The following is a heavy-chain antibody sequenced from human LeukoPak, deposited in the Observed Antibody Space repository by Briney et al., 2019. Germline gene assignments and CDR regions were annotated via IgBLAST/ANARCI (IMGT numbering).Heavy chain of an antibody. J-gene: IGHJ4*02. D-gene: IGHD6-19*01. V-gene: IGHV1-18*01. CDR1: GYTFTSYG. CDR3: ARRRSYSSGWYLGDD. CDR2: ISSYNGNT. Sequence: ASVKVSCTASGYTFTSYGISWVRQAPGQGLEWMGWISSYNGNTNYTQKLQGRVTMTTDTSTSTAYMELRSLRSDDTAVYYCARRRSYSSGWYLGDDWGQGTLVTVSS.